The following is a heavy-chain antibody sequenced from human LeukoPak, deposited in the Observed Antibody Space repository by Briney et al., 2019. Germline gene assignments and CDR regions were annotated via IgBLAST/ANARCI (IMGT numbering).Heavy chain of an antibody. D-gene: IGHD5-12*01. Sequence: PGGSLRLSCAASGFTFSSYAMSWVRQAPGKGLEWVSAISGSGGSTYYADSVKGQFTISRDNSKNTLYLQMNSLRAEDTAVYYCAKDQELSPRYSGYDLRYWGQGTLVTVSS. V-gene: IGHV3-23*01. J-gene: IGHJ4*02. CDR3: AKDQELSPRYSGYDLRY. CDR2: ISGSGGST. CDR1: GFTFSSYA.